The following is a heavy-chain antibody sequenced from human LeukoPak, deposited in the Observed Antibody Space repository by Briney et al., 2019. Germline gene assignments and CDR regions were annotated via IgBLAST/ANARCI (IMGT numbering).Heavy chain of an antibody. Sequence: SETLSLTCTVSGGSISSYYWSWIRQPAGKGLEWIGRIYTSGSTNYNPSLKSRVTMSVDTSKNQFSLKLSSVTAADTAVYYCASQYYDFWSGLLANNWFDPWGQGTLVTVSS. CDR2: IYTSGST. CDR3: ASQYYDFWSGLLANNWFDP. V-gene: IGHV4-4*07. CDR1: GGSISSYY. J-gene: IGHJ5*02. D-gene: IGHD3-3*01.